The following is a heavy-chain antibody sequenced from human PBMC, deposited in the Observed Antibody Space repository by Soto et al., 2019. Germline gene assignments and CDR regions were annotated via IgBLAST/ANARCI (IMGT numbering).Heavy chain of an antibody. CDR1: GGTFSSYT. J-gene: IGHJ5*02. D-gene: IGHD5-12*01. CDR2: IIPILGIA. V-gene: IGHV1-69*02. CDR3: ARLSRGYSGYDYDP. Sequence: SVKVSCKASGGTFSSYTISWVRQAPGQGLEWMGRIIPILGIANYAQKFQGRVTITADKSTSTAYMELSSLRSEDTAVYYCARLSRGYSGYDYDPWGQGTLVTVSS.